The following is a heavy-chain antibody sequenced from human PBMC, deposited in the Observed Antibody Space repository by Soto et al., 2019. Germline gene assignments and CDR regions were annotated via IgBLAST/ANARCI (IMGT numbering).Heavy chain of an antibody. CDR1: GFTFSNFW. Sequence: EVQLVESGGGLVQPGGSLRLSCAASGFTFSNFWMTWVRQAPGKGLEWVATIKQDGSEKHYVDSVKGRFSISRDNAKNSLDLQMNNLRVEDTAVYYCARGSGYYRNFDSWGQGTLVSVSS. CDR3: ARGSGYYRNFDS. J-gene: IGHJ4*02. D-gene: IGHD3-3*01. V-gene: IGHV3-7*01. CDR2: IKQDGSEK.